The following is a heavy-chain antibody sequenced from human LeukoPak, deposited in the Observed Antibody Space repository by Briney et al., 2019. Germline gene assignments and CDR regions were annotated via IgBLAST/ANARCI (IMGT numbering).Heavy chain of an antibody. Sequence: GGSLRLSCAASGFTFSSYAMSWVRQAPGKGLEWVAVISYDGSDQYYADSVKGRFTISRDNSKNTLHLQMNSLRAEDTALYYCAKDLSRAHYYGVDVWGQGTTVTVSS. V-gene: IGHV3-30*18. J-gene: IGHJ6*02. CDR3: AKDLSRAHYYGVDV. CDR1: GFTFSSYA. D-gene: IGHD3-3*02. CDR2: ISYDGSDQ.